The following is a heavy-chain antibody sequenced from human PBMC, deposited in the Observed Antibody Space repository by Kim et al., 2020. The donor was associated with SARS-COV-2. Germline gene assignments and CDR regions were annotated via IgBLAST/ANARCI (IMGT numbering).Heavy chain of an antibody. CDR3: AIGTADDFWSGQHDY. D-gene: IGHD3-3*01. CDR2: IYYSGST. J-gene: IGHJ4*02. Sequence: SETLSLTCTVSGGSVSSGSYYWSWIRQPPGKGLEWIGYIYYSGSTNYNPSLKSRVTISVDTSKNQFSLKLSSVTAADTAVYYCAIGTADDFWSGQHDYWGQGTLVTVSS. CDR1: GGSVSSGSYY. V-gene: IGHV4-61*01.